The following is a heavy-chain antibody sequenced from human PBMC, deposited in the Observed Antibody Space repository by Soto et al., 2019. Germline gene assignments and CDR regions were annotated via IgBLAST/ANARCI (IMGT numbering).Heavy chain of an antibody. V-gene: IGHV3-11*01. CDR3: ASVSGYDNYYYYGMDV. J-gene: IGHJ6*02. CDR2: ISSSGSTI. Sequence: GGSLRLSCAASGFTFSDYYMSWIRQAPGKGLEWVSYISSSGSTIYYADSVKGRFTISRDNAKNSLYLQMNSLRAEDTAVYYCASVSGYDNYYYYGMDVWGQGTTVTVSS. CDR1: GFTFSDYY. D-gene: IGHD5-12*01.